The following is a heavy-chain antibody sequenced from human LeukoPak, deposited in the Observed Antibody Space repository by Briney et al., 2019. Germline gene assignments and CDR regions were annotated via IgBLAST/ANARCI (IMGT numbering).Heavy chain of an antibody. D-gene: IGHD3-10*01. CDR2: IYSGGST. J-gene: IGHJ4*02. V-gene: IGHV3-66*01. CDR1: GFTFSSYA. CDR3: AITMVRGEGNYY. Sequence: GGSLRLSCAASGFTFSSYAMSWVRQAPGKGLEWVTVIYSGGSTYYADSAKGRFTISRDNSKNTLYLQMNSLRAEDTAVYYCAITMVRGEGNYYWGQGTLVTVSS.